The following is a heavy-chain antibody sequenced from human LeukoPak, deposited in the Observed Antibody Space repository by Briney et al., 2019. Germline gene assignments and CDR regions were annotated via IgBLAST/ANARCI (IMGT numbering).Heavy chain of an antibody. CDR2: IYHSGST. CDR3: ARGVYYYYYMDV. Sequence: SETLSLTYTVSGGSISSGGYYWSWIRQPPGKGLEWIGYIYHSGSTYYNPSLKSRVTISVDRSKNQFSLKLSSVTAADTAVYYCARGVYYYYYMDVWGKGTTVTVSS. CDR1: GGSISSGGYY. J-gene: IGHJ6*03. V-gene: IGHV4-30-2*01.